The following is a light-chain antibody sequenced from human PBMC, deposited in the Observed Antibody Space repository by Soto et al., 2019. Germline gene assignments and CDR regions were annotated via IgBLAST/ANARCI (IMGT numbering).Light chain of an antibody. CDR2: DTS. CDR3: QPYNNWPLT. V-gene: IGKV3-15*01. CDR1: QSISGT. Sequence: EIVMTESPATLSVSPGGRATLSCRASQSISGTLAWYQQKPGQAPRLLIYDTSTRATGVPTRFSGSRSGAEFTLTINSLQSEDFAVYYCQPYNNWPLTFGGGTKVDIK. J-gene: IGKJ4*01.